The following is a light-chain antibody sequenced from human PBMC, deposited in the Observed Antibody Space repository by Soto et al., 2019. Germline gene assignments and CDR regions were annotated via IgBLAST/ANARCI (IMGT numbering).Light chain of an antibody. J-gene: IGKJ1*01. CDR2: GAS. CDR3: QHYQT. V-gene: IGKV3-15*01. CDR1: QSVSSN. Sequence: EIVMTQSPATLPVSPGERATLSCRASQSVSSNLAWYQQKPGQAPRFLIYGASTRATGIPARFSGSGSGTEFTLTISSLQSEDFAVYYCQHYQTFGQGTKVDIK.